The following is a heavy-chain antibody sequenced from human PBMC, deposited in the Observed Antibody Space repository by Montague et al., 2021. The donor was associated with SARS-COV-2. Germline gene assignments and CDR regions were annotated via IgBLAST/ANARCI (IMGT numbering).Heavy chain of an antibody. CDR2: LNRDGNK. CDR1: GFTFSDSA. D-gene: IGHD5-12*01. J-gene: IGHJ4*02. V-gene: IGHV3-69-1*01. Sequence: SLRLSCAASGFTFSDSAMNWVRQAPGRGLEWVAKLNRDGNKFYADSARGRLTVSRDNAKNTLYLQMNGLRVDDTAVYFCATDYHVGGYDDVAVDSWGQGTLVTVSS. CDR3: ATDYHVGGYDDVAVDS.